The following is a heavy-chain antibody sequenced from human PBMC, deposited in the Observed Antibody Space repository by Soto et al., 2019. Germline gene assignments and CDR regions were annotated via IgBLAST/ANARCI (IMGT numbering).Heavy chain of an antibody. CDR1: GYTLTELS. D-gene: IGHD5-12*01. V-gene: IGHV1-24*01. J-gene: IGHJ4*02. CDR2: FDPEDGET. Sequence: ASVKVSCKVSGYTLTELSMHWVRQAPGKGLEWMGGFDPEDGETIYAQKFQGRVTMTEDTSTDTAYMELSSLRSEDTAVYYCASRYSGYDLFPGDRWGFDYWGQGTLVTVSS. CDR3: ASRYSGYDLFPGDRWGFDY.